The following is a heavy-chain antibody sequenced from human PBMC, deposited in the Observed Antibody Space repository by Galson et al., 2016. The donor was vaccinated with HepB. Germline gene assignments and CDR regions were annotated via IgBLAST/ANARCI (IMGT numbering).Heavy chain of an antibody. D-gene: IGHD3-10*01. CDR1: GFTFSSFA. J-gene: IGHJ6*02. Sequence: SLRLSCAASGFTFSSFAMSWVRQAPGKGLEWVSLIFGGGVGTFYADAVKGRFTISRDNSKNTLYLQMDSLRAEDTATDYWAKFRGDEHYNYHRDVWGQGAAVTVSS. CDR2: IFGGGVGT. V-gene: IGHV3-23*01. CDR3: AKFRGDEHYNYHRDV.